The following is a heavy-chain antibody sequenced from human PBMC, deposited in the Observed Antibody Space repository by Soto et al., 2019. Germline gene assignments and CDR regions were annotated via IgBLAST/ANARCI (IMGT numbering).Heavy chain of an antibody. J-gene: IGHJ6*04. CDR1: GYTFTSYG. CDR3: ARAGWIVGYYYYYGMDV. Sequence: QVQLVQSGAEVKKPGASVKVSCKASGYTFTSYGISWVRQAPGQGLLWMGWIGAYNGNTNYAQKLWGRVTMTTYTSTSPAYMELRSLRSDDTAVYYSARAGWIVGYYYYYGMDVWGKGTTVTVSS. D-gene: IGHD1-26*01. CDR2: IGAYNGNT. V-gene: IGHV1-18*01.